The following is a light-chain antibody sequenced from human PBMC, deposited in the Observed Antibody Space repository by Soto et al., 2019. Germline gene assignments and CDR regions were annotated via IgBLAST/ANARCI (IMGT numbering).Light chain of an antibody. Sequence: DIHLTQSPSTLSASVGDRVTITCRASQSISSWLAWYQQKPGKAPKLLIYKASTLESGVPSRFSGSGSGKEFTLTIISLQPDDFATYFCQHWYGYMWTFGQGTKVEIK. V-gene: IGKV1-5*03. CDR1: QSISSW. CDR2: KAS. CDR3: QHWYGYMWT. J-gene: IGKJ1*01.